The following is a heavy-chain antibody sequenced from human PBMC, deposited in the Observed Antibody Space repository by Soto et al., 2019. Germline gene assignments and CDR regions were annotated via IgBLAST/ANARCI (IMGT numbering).Heavy chain of an antibody. D-gene: IGHD5-12*01. V-gene: IGHV1-2*02. Sequence: ASLKVSCKASGYTFTGYYMHWVRQAPGQGLEWMGWINPNSGGTNYAQKFQGRVTMTRDTSISTAYMELSRLRSDDTAVYYCARVVGVEMATIWPDDAFDIWGQGPMVTVSS. J-gene: IGHJ3*02. CDR2: INPNSGGT. CDR3: ARVVGVEMATIWPDDAFDI. CDR1: GYTFTGYY.